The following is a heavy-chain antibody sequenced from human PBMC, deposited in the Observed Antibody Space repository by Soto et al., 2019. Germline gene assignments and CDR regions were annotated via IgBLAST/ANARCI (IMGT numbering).Heavy chain of an antibody. V-gene: IGHV3-23*01. CDR2: ISGSGGST. J-gene: IGHJ5*02. CDR1: GFTFSSYA. Sequence: GGSLRLSCAASGFTFSSYAMSWVRQAPGKGLEWVSAISGSGGSTYYADSVKGRFTISRDNSKNTLYLQMNSLRAEDTAVYYCAIDSSAVTNENWFDPWGQGTLVTVSS. CDR3: AIDSSAVTNENWFDP. D-gene: IGHD4-17*01.